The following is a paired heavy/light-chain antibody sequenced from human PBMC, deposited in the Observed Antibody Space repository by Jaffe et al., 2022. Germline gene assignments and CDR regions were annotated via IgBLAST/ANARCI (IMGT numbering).Heavy chain of an antibody. J-gene: IGHJ4*02. Sequence: EVQLVESGGGLVQPGGSLRLSCAASGFSFSSYEMNWIRLAPGRGLEWISYIGSSGDIKNYANSVKGRFTISRDNAKNSLYLEMNSLRAEDTAVYYCVRDSYYDVLTGYSPGNYFDYWGQGTLVTVSS. D-gene: IGHD3-9*01. CDR2: IGSSGDIK. V-gene: IGHV3-48*03. CDR1: GFSFSSYE. CDR3: VRDSYYDVLTGYSPGNYFDY.
Light chain of an antibody. V-gene: IGKV2-28*01. Sequence: DIVMTQSPLSLPVTPGEPASISCRSSQSLLHRNGYIFLDWYLQRPGQSPQLLIYLGSYRASGVPDRFSGSGSGTDFTLKISRVEAEDVGVYYCMQGLQTPWTFGQGTKVEIK. CDR1: QSLLHRNGYIF. CDR3: MQGLQTPWT. J-gene: IGKJ1*01. CDR2: LGS.